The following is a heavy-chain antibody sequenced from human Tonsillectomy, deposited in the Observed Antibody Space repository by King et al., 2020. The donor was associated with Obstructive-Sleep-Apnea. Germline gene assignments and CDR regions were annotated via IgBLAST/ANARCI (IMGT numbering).Heavy chain of an antibody. D-gene: IGHD3-22*01. CDR3: ARGGGSSGYYFDY. Sequence: VQLQQWGAGLLKPSETLSLSCAVYGGSFCGYYWSWIRQPPGKGLEWIGEINHSVSTKYNPSLKSRVSISVATSKNQLSLKLSSVTAADTAVYYCARGGGSSGYYFDYWGQGTLVTVSS. CDR2: INHSVST. V-gene: IGHV4-34*01. J-gene: IGHJ4*02. CDR1: GGSFCGYY.